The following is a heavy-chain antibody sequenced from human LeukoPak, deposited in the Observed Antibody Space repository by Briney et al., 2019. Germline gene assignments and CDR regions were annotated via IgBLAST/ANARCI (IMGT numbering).Heavy chain of an antibody. CDR2: INHSGST. Sequence: PSETLSLTCAVYGGSFSGYYWSWIRQPPGKGLEWIGEINHSGSTNYNPSLKSRVTISVDTSKIQFSLKLSSVTAADTAVYYCARGGGYSGLGYWGQGTLVTVSS. CDR1: GGSFSGYY. V-gene: IGHV4-34*01. D-gene: IGHD5-12*01. CDR3: ARGGGYSGLGY. J-gene: IGHJ4*02.